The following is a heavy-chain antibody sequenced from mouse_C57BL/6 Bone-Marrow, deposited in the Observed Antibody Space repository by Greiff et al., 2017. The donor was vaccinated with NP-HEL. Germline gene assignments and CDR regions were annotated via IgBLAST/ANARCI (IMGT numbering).Heavy chain of an antibody. CDR1: GYTFTDYE. Sequence: QVQLQQSGAELVRPGASVTLSCKASGYTFTDYEMHWVKQTPVHGLEWIGAIDPETGGTAYNQKFKGKAIMTTDKSSSTAYMELRSLTSEDSAVYYCTKCITPCYYAMDYWGQGTSVTVSS. V-gene: IGHV1-15*01. CDR2: IDPETGGT. J-gene: IGHJ4*01. D-gene: IGHD1-1*01. CDR3: TKCITPCYYAMDY.